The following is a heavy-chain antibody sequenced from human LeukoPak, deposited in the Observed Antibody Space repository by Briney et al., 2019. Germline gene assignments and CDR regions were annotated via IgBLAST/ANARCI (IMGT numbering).Heavy chain of an antibody. CDR3: ARAGDHCSSTSCYAGWFDC. CDR2: INHSGST. V-gene: IGHV4-34*01. CDR1: GGSFSGYY. J-gene: IGHJ4*02. Sequence: ASEALSLTCAVYGGSFSGYYWSWIRQPPGKGLEWIGEINHSGSTNYNPSLKSRVTISVDTSKNQFSLKLSSVTAADTAVYYCARAGDHCSSTSCYAGWFDCWGQGTLVTVSS. D-gene: IGHD2-2*01.